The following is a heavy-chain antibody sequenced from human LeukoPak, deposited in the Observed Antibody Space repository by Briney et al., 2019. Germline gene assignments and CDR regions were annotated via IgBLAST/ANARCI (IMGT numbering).Heavy chain of an antibody. D-gene: IGHD3-9*01. V-gene: IGHV3-23*01. CDR3: AKDQALTIFYPYGMDA. CDR2: ISGSGGST. Sequence: PGGSLRLSCAASGFTFSSYAMSWVRQAPGKGLEWVSAISGSGGSTYYADSVKGRFTISRDNSKNTLYLQMNSLRAEDTAVYYCAKDQALTIFYPYGMDAWGQGTTVTVSS. J-gene: IGHJ6*02. CDR1: GFTFSSYA.